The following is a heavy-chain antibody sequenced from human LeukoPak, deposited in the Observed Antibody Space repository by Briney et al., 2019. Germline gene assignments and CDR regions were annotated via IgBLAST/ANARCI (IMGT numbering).Heavy chain of an antibody. V-gene: IGHV4-39*01. Sequence: SETLSLTCTVSGGSISSSSYYWGWIRQPPGKGLECIGSIYYSGSTYYNPSLKSRVTIPVDTSKNQFSLKLSSVTAADTAVYYCASLGNWRRYYFDYWGQGTLVTVSS. CDR3: ASLGNWRRYYFDY. CDR2: IYYSGST. CDR1: GGSISSSSYY. J-gene: IGHJ4*02. D-gene: IGHD1-1*01.